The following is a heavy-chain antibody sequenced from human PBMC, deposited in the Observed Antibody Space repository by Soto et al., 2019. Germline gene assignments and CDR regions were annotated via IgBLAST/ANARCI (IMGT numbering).Heavy chain of an antibody. CDR2: ISSNGGST. D-gene: IGHD3-22*01. Sequence: EVQVVESGGGLVQPGGSLRLSCSASGFTFSSYAMHWVRQAPGKGLEYVSGISSNGGSTYYADSVKGRFTISRDNSKNTLYLQMSSLRAEDTAVYYCVKDSSGYPGFYGMDVWGQGTTVTVSS. CDR3: VKDSSGYPGFYGMDV. J-gene: IGHJ6*02. CDR1: GFTFSSYA. V-gene: IGHV3-64D*08.